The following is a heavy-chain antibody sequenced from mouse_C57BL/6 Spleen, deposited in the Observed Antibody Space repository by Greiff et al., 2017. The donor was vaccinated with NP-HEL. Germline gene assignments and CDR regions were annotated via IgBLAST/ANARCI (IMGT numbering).Heavy chain of an antibody. J-gene: IGHJ2*01. CDR1: GYAFSSSW. CDR2: IYPGDGDT. D-gene: IGHD2-4*01. V-gene: IGHV1-82*01. CDR3: ARIDYDAFDY. Sequence: VQLQQSGPELVKPGASVKISCKASGYAFSSSWMNWVKQRPGKGLEWIGRIYPGDGDTNYNGKFKGKATLTADKSSSTAYMPLSSLTSEDSAVYFCARIDYDAFDYWGQGTTLTVSS.